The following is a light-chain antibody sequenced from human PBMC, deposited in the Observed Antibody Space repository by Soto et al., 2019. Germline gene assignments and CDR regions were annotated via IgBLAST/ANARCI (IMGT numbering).Light chain of an antibody. J-gene: IGKJ1*01. CDR2: AAS. Sequence: DIQMTQSPSSLSASVGDRVTITCRASQGISSYLAWYQQKPGKVHNLLIYAASTLQSGVPSRFSGSGSGTDFTLTISSLQPEDVATYYCQKYNSAPWTFGQGTKVEIK. CDR1: QGISSY. V-gene: IGKV1-27*01. CDR3: QKYNSAPWT.